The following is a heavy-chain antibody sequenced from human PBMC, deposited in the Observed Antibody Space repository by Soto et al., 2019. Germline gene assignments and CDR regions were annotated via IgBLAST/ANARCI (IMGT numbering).Heavy chain of an antibody. CDR3: ARDKVAAAGTPYYYYGMDV. D-gene: IGHD6-13*01. V-gene: IGHV3-30*03. Sequence: GGSLRLSCAVSGFTFSNYGMNWARQAPGKGLEWVAVISYEGSNKYYADSVKGRFTISRDNSKNTLYLQMNSLRAEDTAVYYCARDKVAAAGTPYYYYGMDVWGQGTTVTVSS. CDR1: GFTFSNYG. CDR2: ISYEGSNK. J-gene: IGHJ6*02.